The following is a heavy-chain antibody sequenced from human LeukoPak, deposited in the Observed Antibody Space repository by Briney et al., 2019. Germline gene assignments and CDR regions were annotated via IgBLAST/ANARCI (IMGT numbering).Heavy chain of an antibody. CDR2: ISYSGST. J-gene: IGHJ4*02. CDR3: ARHDAYGYCSGGSCYPIDY. V-gene: IGHV4-39*01. Sequence: SSETLSLTCTVSGYSISSNYYWGWIRQPPGKGLEWIVTISYSGSTYYNPSLKSRVTISVDTSKNQFSLKLTSVTASDTAVYYCARHDAYGYCSGGSCYPIDYWGQGTLVTVSS. CDR1: GYSISSNYY. D-gene: IGHD2-15*01.